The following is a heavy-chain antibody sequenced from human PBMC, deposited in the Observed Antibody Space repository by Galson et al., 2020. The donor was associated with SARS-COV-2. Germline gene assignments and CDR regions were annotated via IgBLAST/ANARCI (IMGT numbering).Heavy chain of an antibody. Sequence: GESLKISCAASGFTFSSYRMNWVRQATGKGLEWVSYISSSGYSIYYADSVKGRFTISRDNAENTLYLQMNSLRAEDTAVYYCARDVNGYPIRGYFDYWGQGTLVTVSS. D-gene: IGHD5-12*01. CDR2: ISSSGYSI. J-gene: IGHJ4*02. CDR3: ARDVNGYPIRGYFDY. V-gene: IGHV3-48*01. CDR1: GFTFSSYR.